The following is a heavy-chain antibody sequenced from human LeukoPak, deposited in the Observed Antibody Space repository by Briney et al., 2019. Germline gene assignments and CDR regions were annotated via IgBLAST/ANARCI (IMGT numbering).Heavy chain of an antibody. CDR2: ISYGGSNK. Sequence: PGGSLRLSCAASGFTFSSYGMHWVRQAPGKGLQWVAVISYGGSNKYYADSVKGRFTISRDNSKNTLYLQMNSLRAEDTAVYYCAREADCSGGTCYRGAFDIWGQGTMVTVSS. D-gene: IGHD2-15*01. V-gene: IGHV3-30*03. J-gene: IGHJ3*02. CDR3: AREADCSGGTCYRGAFDI. CDR1: GFTFSSYG.